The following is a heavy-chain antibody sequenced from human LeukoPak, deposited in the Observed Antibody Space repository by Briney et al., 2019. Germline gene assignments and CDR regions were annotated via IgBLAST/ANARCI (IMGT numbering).Heavy chain of an antibody. CDR3: ASSGSSPDNDY. J-gene: IGHJ4*02. D-gene: IGHD6-6*01. CDR1: GGSISSSSYY. V-gene: IGHV4-39*01. CDR2: IYYSGST. Sequence: SETLSLTCTVSGGSISSSSYYWGWIRQPPGKGLECIGSIYYSGSTYYNPSLKSRVTISVDRIKNQFSLKLSSVTAADTAVYYCASSGSSPDNDYWGQGTLVTVSS.